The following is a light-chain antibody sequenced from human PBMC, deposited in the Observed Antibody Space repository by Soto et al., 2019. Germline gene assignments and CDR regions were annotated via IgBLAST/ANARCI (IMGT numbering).Light chain of an antibody. V-gene: IGKV2D-29*02. CDR3: MQSTQLPPT. CDR2: EVS. CDR1: QSLLHITGETF. J-gene: IGKJ5*01. Sequence: DVVMTQTPLSLSVAPGQPASISCKSSQSLLHITGETFLFWYLQKPGQSPQLLIYEVSTRVSGVPARFRGSGSGTDFTLEISRVETDDVGIYYCMQSTQLPPTFGQGTRLGIE.